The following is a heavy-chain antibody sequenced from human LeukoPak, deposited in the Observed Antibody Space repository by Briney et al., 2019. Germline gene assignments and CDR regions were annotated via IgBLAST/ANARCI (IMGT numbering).Heavy chain of an antibody. V-gene: IGHV4-30-4*01. CDR3: ARDLLNEGNHLDY. D-gene: IGHD4-23*01. Sequence: SEALSLTCTVSGGSISSGDYYWSWIRQPPGKGLEWIGYIYYSGSTYYNPSLKSRVTISVDTSKNQFSLKLSSVTAADTAVYYCARDLLNEGNHLDYWGQGTLVTVSS. CDR2: IYYSGST. CDR1: GGSISSGDYY. J-gene: IGHJ4*02.